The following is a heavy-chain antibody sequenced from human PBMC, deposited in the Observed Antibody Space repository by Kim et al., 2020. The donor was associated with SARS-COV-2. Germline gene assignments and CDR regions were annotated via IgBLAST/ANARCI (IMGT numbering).Heavy chain of an antibody. V-gene: IGHV1-24*01. CDR1: GYTLISLA. Sequence: ASVKVSCKVSGYTLISLAMRWVRQAPGKGLEWMGGIGADDGDTNYAQKLQGRVTMTEDTSTDTAYMELSSLRSDDTAVYYCATETPSVVANYSDYYMDV. J-gene: IGHJ6*03. CDR3: ATETPSVVANYSDYYMDV. D-gene: IGHD2-15*01. CDR2: IGADDGDT.